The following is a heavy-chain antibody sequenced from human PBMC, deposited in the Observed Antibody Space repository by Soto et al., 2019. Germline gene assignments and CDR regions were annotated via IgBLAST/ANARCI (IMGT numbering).Heavy chain of an antibody. J-gene: IGHJ4*02. CDR1: GGTFSSYT. D-gene: IGHD3-10*01. V-gene: IGHV1-69*02. CDR2: IIPILGIA. Sequence: QVQLVQSGAEVKKPGSSVKVSCKASGGTFSSYTISWVRQAPGQGLEWMGRIIPILGIANYAQKFQGRVTITADKSTRTAYMELSSLRSEDTAVYYCARSLEITMVRGVLLDYWGQGTLVTVSS. CDR3: ARSLEITMVRGVLLDY.